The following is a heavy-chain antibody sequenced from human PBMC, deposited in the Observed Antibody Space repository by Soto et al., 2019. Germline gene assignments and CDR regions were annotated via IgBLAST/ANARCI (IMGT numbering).Heavy chain of an antibody. Sequence: QVQLVESGGGVVQPGRSLRLSCAASGFTFSSYAMHWVRQAPGKGLEWVAVISYDGSNKYYADSVKGRFTISRDNSKNTLYLQMNSLRAEDTAVYYCARDWGKAAMAARLAYWGQGTLVTVSS. CDR2: ISYDGSNK. V-gene: IGHV3-30-3*01. J-gene: IGHJ4*02. CDR3: ARDWGKAAMAARLAY. D-gene: IGHD5-18*01. CDR1: GFTFSSYA.